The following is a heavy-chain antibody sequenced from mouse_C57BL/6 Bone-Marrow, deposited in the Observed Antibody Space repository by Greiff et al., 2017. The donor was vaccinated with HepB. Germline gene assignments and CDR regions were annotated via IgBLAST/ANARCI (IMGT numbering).Heavy chain of an antibody. D-gene: IGHD2-3*01. CDR3: ARIFDGYYFDY. CDR1: GYSFTGYY. CDR2: INPSTGGT. Sequence: EVKLVESGPELVKPGASVKISCKASGYSFTGYYMNWVKQSPEKSLEWIGEINPSTGGTTYNQKFKAKATLTVDKSSSTAYMQLKSLTSEDSAVYYCARIFDGYYFDYWGQGTTLTVSS. J-gene: IGHJ2*01. V-gene: IGHV1-42*01.